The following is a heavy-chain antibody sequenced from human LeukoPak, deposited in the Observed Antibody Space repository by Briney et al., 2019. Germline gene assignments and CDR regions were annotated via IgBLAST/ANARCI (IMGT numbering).Heavy chain of an antibody. CDR3: ARDPLSTNDFDI. CDR2: INHSGST. CDR1: GGSFSGYY. D-gene: IGHD1-1*01. J-gene: IGHJ3*02. Sequence: SETLSLTCAVYGGSFSGYYWSWIRQPPGKGLEWIGEINHSGSTNYNPSLKSRVTISVDTSKNQFSLKLSSVTAADTAVYFCARDPLSTNDFDIWGQGTMVTVSS. V-gene: IGHV4-34*01.